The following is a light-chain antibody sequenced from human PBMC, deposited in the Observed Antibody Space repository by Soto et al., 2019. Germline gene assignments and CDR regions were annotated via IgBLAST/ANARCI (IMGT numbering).Light chain of an antibody. Sequence: VINQSLSTVSVSPAEGATLYCRASQSVSSKLAWYQQKPGQAPRLLIYGASTRATGIPARFSGSGSGTEFTLTISRLEPEDFAVYYCQQYGSSLLTFGGGTKVDI. CDR1: QSVSSK. CDR3: QQYGSSLLT. CDR2: GAS. J-gene: IGKJ4*01. V-gene: IGKV3D-15*02.